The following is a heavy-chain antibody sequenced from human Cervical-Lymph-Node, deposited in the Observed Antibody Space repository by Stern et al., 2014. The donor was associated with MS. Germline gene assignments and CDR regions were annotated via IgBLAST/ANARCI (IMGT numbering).Heavy chain of an antibody. Sequence: EVHLVESGGGLVQPGRSLRLSCAASGFTFDDFAMHWVRQAPGKGLEWVSRISWNSDTIGYADSVKGRFTVSRDNAKNSLHLQMNSLRAEDTAFYYCARAFGTSSGFHYDLWGQGTLVTVSS. CDR2: ISWNSDTI. V-gene: IGHV3-9*01. CDR1: GFTFDDFA. J-gene: IGHJ5*02. CDR3: ARAFGTSSGFHYDL. D-gene: IGHD6-6*01.